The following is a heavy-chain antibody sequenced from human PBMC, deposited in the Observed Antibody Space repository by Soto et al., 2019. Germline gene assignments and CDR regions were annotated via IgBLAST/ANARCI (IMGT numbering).Heavy chain of an antibody. J-gene: IGHJ4*02. CDR1: GGSFSGYY. CDR3: ARGFGGTFDY. V-gene: IGHV4-34*01. CDR2: INHSGST. D-gene: IGHD3-10*01. Sequence: TSETLSLTCAVYGGSFSGYYWSWIRQPPGKGLEWIGEINHSGSTNYNPSLKSRVTISVDTSKNQFSLKLSSVTAADTAVYYCARGFGGTFDYWGQGTLVTVSS.